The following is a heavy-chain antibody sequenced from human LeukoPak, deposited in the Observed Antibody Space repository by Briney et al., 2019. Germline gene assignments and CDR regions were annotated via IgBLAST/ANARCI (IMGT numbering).Heavy chain of an antibody. V-gene: IGHV3-23*01. CDR3: AKETPLWVVVPAATRESDY. J-gene: IGHJ4*02. CDR2: ISGSGGST. CDR1: GFTFSSYA. D-gene: IGHD2-2*01. Sequence: PGGSLRLSCAASGFTFSSYAMSWVRQAPGKGLEWVSAISGSGGSTYYADSVKGRFTISRGNSKNTLYLQMNSLRAEDTAVYYCAKETPLWVVVPAATRESDYWGQGTLVTVSS.